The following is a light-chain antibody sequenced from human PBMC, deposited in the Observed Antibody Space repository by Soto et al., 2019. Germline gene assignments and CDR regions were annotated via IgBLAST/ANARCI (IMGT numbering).Light chain of an antibody. CDR3: CSYAGSYTWV. CDR2: DVT. J-gene: IGLJ3*02. Sequence: QLVLTQPRSVSGSPGQSVTISCTGTSSDVGGYNFLSWYQQHPGKAPKLMIYDVTKQPSGVPDRFSGSKSGNTASLTISGLQAEDEADYYCCSYAGSYTWVFGGGTKLTVL. CDR1: SSDVGGYNF. V-gene: IGLV2-11*01.